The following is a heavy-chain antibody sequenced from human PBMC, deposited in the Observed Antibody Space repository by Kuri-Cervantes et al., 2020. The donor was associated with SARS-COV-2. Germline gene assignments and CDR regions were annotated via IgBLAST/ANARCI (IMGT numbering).Heavy chain of an antibody. V-gene: IGHV1-46*03. CDR3: ARAPGSEGAFDI. CDR2: INPNSGST. J-gene: IGHJ3*02. Sequence: ASVKVSCKASGYTFTGYYMHWVRQAPGQGLEWMGWINPNSGSTSYAQKFQGRVTMTRDTSTSTVYMELSSLRSEDTAVYYCARAPGSEGAFDIWGQGTMVTVSS. D-gene: IGHD1-1*01. CDR1: GYTFTGYY.